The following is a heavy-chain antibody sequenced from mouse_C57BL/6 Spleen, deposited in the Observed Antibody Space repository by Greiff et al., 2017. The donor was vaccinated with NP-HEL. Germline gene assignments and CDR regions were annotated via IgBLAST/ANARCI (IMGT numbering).Heavy chain of an antibody. J-gene: IGHJ2*01. CDR3: ARDQGRYYTDYFDY. D-gene: IGHD2-12*01. CDR1: GYSITSGYY. V-gene: IGHV3-6*01. Sequence: ESGPGLVKPSQSLSLTCSVTGYSITSGYYWNWIRQFPGNKLEWMGYISYDGSNNYNPSLKNRISITRDTSKNQFFLKLNSVTTEDTATYYCARDQGRYYTDYFDYWGQGTTLTVSS. CDR2: ISYDGSN.